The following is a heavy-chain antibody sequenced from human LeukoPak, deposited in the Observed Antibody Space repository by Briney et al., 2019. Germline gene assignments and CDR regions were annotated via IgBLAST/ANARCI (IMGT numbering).Heavy chain of an antibody. CDR2: IWYVGSNK. Sequence: GGSLRLSCAASGFTFSSNGMHWVRQAPGKGLEWVALIWYVGSNKYYADSVKGRFTISRDNSKNTLFLQMNSLRAEDTAVYYCAGGMRHFDYWGQGTLVTVSS. V-gene: IGHV3-33*01. J-gene: IGHJ4*02. D-gene: IGHD2-8*01. CDR3: AGGMRHFDY. CDR1: GFTFSSNG.